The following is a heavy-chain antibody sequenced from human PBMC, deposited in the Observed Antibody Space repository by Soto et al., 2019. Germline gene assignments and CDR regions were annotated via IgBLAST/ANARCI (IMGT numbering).Heavy chain of an antibody. J-gene: IGHJ4*02. D-gene: IGHD2-2*01. CDR1: GYTFTSYY. Sequence: ASVKVSCKASGYTFTSYYMHWVRQAPGQGLEWMGIINPSGGSTSYAQKFQGRVTMTRDTSTSTVYMELSSLRSEDTAVYYCARDYCSSTSCFIDYSNYFDYWGQGTLVTVSS. V-gene: IGHV1-46*03. CDR2: INPSGGST. CDR3: ARDYCSSTSCFIDYSNYFDY.